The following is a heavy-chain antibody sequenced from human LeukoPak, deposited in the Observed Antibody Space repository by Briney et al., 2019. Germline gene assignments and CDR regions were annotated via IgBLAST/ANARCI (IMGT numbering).Heavy chain of an antibody. J-gene: IGHJ6*03. CDR1: GGAISSYY. CDR3: AREVGVGSSWDSNYYYYMDV. D-gene: IGHD6-13*01. CDR2: IYTSGST. V-gene: IGHV4-4*07. Sequence: SETLSLTCTVSGGAISSYYWSWIRQPAGKGLEWIGRIYTSGSTNYNPSLKSRVTMSVDTSKNQFSLKLSSVTAADTAVYYCAREVGVGSSWDSNYYYYMDVWGKGTTVTVSS.